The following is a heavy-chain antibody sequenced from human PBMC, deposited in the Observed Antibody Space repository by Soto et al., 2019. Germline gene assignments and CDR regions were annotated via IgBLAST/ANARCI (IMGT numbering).Heavy chain of an antibody. V-gene: IGHV4-39*01. D-gene: IGHD5-12*01. CDR1: GGSISSSSYY. CDR3: ATSLPRTGVVATPKVVDY. CDR2: IYYSGST. Sequence: PSETLSLTCTVSGGSISSSSYYWGWIRQPPGKGLEWIGSIYYSGSTYYNPSLKSRVTISVDTSKNQFSLKLSSVTAADTAVYYCATSLPRTGVVATPKVVDYWGQGTLVTVSS. J-gene: IGHJ4*02.